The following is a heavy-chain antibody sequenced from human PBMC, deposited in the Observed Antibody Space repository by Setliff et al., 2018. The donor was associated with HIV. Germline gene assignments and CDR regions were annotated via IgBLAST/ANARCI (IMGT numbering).Heavy chain of an antibody. CDR3: ARDRAVCSLSSCPPEYFQR. CDR1: GFTFNNYW. J-gene: IGHJ1*01. D-gene: IGHD2-2*01. Sequence: QPGGSLRLSCAASGFTFNNYWMSWVRQAPGKGLEWVANIKEDGSEKYYVDSVKGRFTISRDNAQNSLYLQMNSLRAEDTAVYYCARDRAVCSLSSCPPEYFQRWGQGTLVTVSS. V-gene: IGHV3-7*01. CDR2: IKEDGSEK.